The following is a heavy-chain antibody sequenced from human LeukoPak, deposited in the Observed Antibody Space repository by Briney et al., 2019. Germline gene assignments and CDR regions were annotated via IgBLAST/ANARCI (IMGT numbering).Heavy chain of an antibody. J-gene: IGHJ3*02. CDR1: GGSISSYY. CDR3: ARRRGTALGNHAFDI. V-gene: IGHV4-4*07. CDR2: IYSSGST. Sequence: PSETLSLTCTVSGGSISSYYWSWIRQPAGKGLEWIGRIYSSGSTNYNSSLKSRVIMSVDTSKNQFSLKLSSVTAADTAMYYCARRRGTALGNHAFDIWGQGTMVTVSS. D-gene: IGHD5-18*01.